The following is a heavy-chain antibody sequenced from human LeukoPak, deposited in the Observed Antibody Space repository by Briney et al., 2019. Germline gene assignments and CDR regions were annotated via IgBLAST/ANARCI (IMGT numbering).Heavy chain of an antibody. CDR1: GFTFSRYG. Sequence: GGSLRLSCATSGFTFSRYGMSWVRQAPGKGLEWVSAISGNGADTYYADAVKGRFTISRDNLENMVYLQMNSLRAEDTAIYYCANDPNQVVFFSWGQGTLVTVSS. J-gene: IGHJ5*02. V-gene: IGHV3-23*01. D-gene: IGHD2-2*01. CDR3: ANDPNQVVFFS. CDR2: ISGNGADT.